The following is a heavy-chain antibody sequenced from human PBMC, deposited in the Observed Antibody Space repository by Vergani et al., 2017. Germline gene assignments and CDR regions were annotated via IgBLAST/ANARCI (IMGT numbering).Heavy chain of an antibody. V-gene: IGHV3-21*01. D-gene: IGHD5-12*01. CDR2: ISSSSSYI. CDR3: ARDEANSGYDWGYYYYYYMDV. CDR1: GFTFSSYS. Sequence: VQLVESGGGLVKPGGSLRLSCAASGFTFSSYSMNWVRQAPGKGLEWVSSISSSSSYIYYADSVKGRFTISRDNAKNSLYLQMNSLRAEDTAVYYCARDEANSGYDWGYYYYYYMDVWGKGTTVTVSS. J-gene: IGHJ6*03.